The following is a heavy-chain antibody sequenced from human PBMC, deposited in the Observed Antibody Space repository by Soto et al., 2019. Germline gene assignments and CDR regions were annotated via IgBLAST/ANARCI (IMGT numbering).Heavy chain of an antibody. Sequence: PSETLSLTCTVSGDSISTGYYWAWVRQSPGKGMEWIGSVYRSGAAYYSPTLKSRVTISVDTSKNQFSLHLKSVTAADAAVYYCARDYPYDLDVAGYFDFWGQGTPVTVSS. CDR3: ARDYPYDLDVAGYFDF. V-gene: IGHV4-38-2*02. CDR1: GDSISTGYY. J-gene: IGHJ4*02. CDR2: VYRSGAA. D-gene: IGHD6-19*01.